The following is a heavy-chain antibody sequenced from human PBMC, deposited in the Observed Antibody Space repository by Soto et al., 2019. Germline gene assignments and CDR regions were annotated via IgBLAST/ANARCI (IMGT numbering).Heavy chain of an antibody. CDR3: ANDKNRVTTIKGAFDI. CDR2: ISWNSYTK. CDR1: GFTFDDYA. Sequence: EGQLVESGGGWVQPGRSLRLSCAASGFTFDDYAMHWVRQAPGKGLEWVSGISWNSYTKGHADSGKGRFTISRDNAKNSLYLQMNSLRAEDSALYYCANDKNRVTTIKGAFDIRGQGTMVTVSS. D-gene: IGHD5-12*01. V-gene: IGHV3-9*01. J-gene: IGHJ3*02.